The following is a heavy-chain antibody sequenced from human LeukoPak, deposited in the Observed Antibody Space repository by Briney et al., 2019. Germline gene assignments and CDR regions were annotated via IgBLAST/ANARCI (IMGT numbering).Heavy chain of an antibody. CDR3: ARHNGGHFDY. D-gene: IGHD2-8*01. J-gene: IGHJ4*02. Sequence: SETLSLTCTVSGGSISSYYWSWIRQPPGKGLEWIGYIYYSGSTNYNPSLKSRVTISVDTSKNQFSLKLSSVTAADTAVYYCARHNGGHFDYWGQGTLVTVSS. V-gene: IGHV4-59*08. CDR2: IYYSGST. CDR1: GGSISSYY.